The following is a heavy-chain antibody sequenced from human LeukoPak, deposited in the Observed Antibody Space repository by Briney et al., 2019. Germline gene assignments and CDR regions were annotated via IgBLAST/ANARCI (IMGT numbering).Heavy chain of an antibody. D-gene: IGHD3-16*01. Sequence: GGSLRLSCAASGFTFSTSAMSWVRQPPGKGLEWVSAISGSAASTYYADSVKGRFTISRDNSKNTLYLQMNSLRAEDTAVHYCAKAPGGIVDYWGQGTLVTVSS. CDR2: ISGSAAST. CDR1: GFTFSTSA. V-gene: IGHV3-23*01. J-gene: IGHJ4*02. CDR3: AKAPGGIVDY.